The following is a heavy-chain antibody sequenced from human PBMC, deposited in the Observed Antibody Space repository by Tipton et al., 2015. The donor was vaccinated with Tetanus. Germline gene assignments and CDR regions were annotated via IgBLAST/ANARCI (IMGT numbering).Heavy chain of an antibody. Sequence: SLRLSCAASGFPFSTYWMHWVRLAPGKGLVWVSRIDSDGSGTSYADSVKGRFTISRDNAKNTLFLQMSSLRAEDTAVYFCARVVRSSFDPSRYYRATDYWGQGTLVTVS. D-gene: IGHD3-22*01. CDR2: IDSDGSGT. CDR3: ARVVRSSFDPSRYYRATDY. J-gene: IGHJ4*02. CDR1: GFPFSTYW. V-gene: IGHV3-74*01.